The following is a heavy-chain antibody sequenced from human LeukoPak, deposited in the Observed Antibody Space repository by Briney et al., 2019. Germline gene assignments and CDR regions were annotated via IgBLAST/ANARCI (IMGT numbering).Heavy chain of an antibody. V-gene: IGHV3-23*01. CDR2: ISGGGGST. CDR1: GFTFSTYA. CDR3: AKLGSGWRYFDY. J-gene: IGHJ4*02. D-gene: IGHD6-19*01. Sequence: GGSLRLSCAASGFTFSTYAMSWVRQAPGKGLEWVSHISGGGGSTYYADSVKGRFTISRDNSKSTLYLQMNSLRAEATAVYYCAKLGSGWRYFDYWGQGTLVTVSS.